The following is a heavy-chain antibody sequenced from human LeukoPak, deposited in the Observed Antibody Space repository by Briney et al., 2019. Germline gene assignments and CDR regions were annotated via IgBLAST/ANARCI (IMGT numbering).Heavy chain of an antibody. V-gene: IGHV3-23*01. CDR3: AKVWGGPISSVGTAIDY. CDR1: GFTFSSYA. CDR2: ISGSGGST. J-gene: IGHJ4*02. D-gene: IGHD3-16*01. Sequence: PGGSLRLSCAASGFTFSSYAMSWVRQAPGKGPEWVSAISGSGGSTYYADSVKGRLTISRDNSKNTLYLQMNSLRAEDTAVYYCAKVWGGPISSVGTAIDYWGQGTLVTVSS.